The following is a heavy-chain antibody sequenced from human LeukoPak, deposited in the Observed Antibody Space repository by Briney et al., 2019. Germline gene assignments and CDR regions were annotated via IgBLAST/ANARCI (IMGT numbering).Heavy chain of an antibody. D-gene: IGHD2-15*01. Sequence: SETLSLTCTVSGGSFSSYYWSWIRQPPGRGLEWIGYVHYSGSTNYNPSLKRRVTISIDTFKNQFSLKLTSMTAADTAVYYCARDHRYCSGDSCYSDAYDIWGQGTMVTVSS. CDR1: GGSFSSYY. J-gene: IGHJ3*02. CDR3: ARDHRYCSGDSCYSDAYDI. CDR2: VHYSGST. V-gene: IGHV4-59*01.